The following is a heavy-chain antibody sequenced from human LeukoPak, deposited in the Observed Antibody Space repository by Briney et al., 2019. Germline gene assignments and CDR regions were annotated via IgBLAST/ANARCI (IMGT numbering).Heavy chain of an antibody. CDR1: GYTFSNYW. J-gene: IGHJ4*02. V-gene: IGHV5-51*01. CDR3: AREGYESYSLDY. CDR2: IYPGDSDT. Sequence: RESLKISCNASGYTFSNYWIGWVRQVPGKGLEWMGIIYPGDSDTRYSPSFQGQVTISAGKSISTAYLQWSSLRASDTAIYYCAREGYESYSLDYWGQGTLVTVSS. D-gene: IGHD1-26*01.